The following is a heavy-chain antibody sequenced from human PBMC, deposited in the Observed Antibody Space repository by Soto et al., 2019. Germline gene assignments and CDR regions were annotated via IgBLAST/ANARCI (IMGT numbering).Heavy chain of an antibody. CDR3: AREVGYSYGYSNSRQEAAFDI. J-gene: IGHJ3*02. D-gene: IGHD5-18*01. Sequence: SVKVSCKASGGTFSSYAISWVRQAPGQGLEWMGGIIPIFGTANYAQKFQGRVTITADESTSTAYMELSSLRSEDTAVYYCAREVGYSYGYSNSRQEAAFDIWGKGTMVTVSS. V-gene: IGHV1-69*13. CDR1: GGTFSSYA. CDR2: IIPIFGTA.